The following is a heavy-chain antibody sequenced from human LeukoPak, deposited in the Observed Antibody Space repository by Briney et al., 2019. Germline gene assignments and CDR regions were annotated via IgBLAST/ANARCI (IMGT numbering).Heavy chain of an antibody. J-gene: IGHJ4*02. CDR1: GDSVSSNIVA. V-gene: IGHV6-1*01. CDR2: TYYRSKWYN. Sequence: SQTLSLTCAMSGDSVSSNIVAWNWIRQSPSRGLEWLGRTYYRSKWYNEYAVSVKSRITINPDTSKNQFSLQLNSVTPDDTAVCYCARGYRYPFDYWGQGTLVTVSS. D-gene: IGHD5-12*01. CDR3: ARGYRYPFDY.